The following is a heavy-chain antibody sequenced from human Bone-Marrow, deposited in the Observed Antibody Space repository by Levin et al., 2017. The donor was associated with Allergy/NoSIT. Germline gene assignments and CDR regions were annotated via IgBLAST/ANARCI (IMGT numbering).Heavy chain of an antibody. V-gene: IGHV3-23*01. Sequence: LTCVVSGFTFSSYAMSWIRQTPDKGLEWISIISGESRTIYYADSVRGRFTISRDNSKNTLYLQMNSLTAEDTALYYCVSYRDGPYIHIAYWGQGTLVTVSS. CDR1: GFTFSSYA. D-gene: IGHD3-16*02. J-gene: IGHJ4*02. CDR3: VSYRDGPYIHIAY. CDR2: ISGESRTI.